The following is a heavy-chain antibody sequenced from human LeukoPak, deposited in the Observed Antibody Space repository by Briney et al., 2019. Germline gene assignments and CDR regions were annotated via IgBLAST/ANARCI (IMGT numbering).Heavy chain of an antibody. Sequence: ASVKVSCKASGYTFTSYGISWVRQAPGQGLEWMGWISAYNGNTNYAQKLQGRVTMTTDTSTSTAYMELRSLRSEDTAVYYCARDGVVVVPARDTAAGPVRVRRRAIDYWGQGTLVTVSS. CDR2: ISAYNGNT. CDR3: ARDGVVVVPARDTAAGPVRVRRRAIDY. CDR1: GYTFTSYG. V-gene: IGHV1-18*01. J-gene: IGHJ4*02. D-gene: IGHD2-2*01.